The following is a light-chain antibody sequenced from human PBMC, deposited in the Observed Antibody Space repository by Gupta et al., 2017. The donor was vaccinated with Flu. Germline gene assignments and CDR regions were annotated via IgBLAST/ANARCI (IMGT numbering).Light chain of an antibody. V-gene: IGLV6-57*01. CDR1: SGSIAT. CDR3: QSYDSITRDVV. J-gene: IGLJ2*01. Sequence: NFMLTQPHSVPESPGKTVTISCTRTSGSIATTTVIYEDNRRLSGVPDRFSGSIDTSSNSASLTISGLKTEDEADYYCQSYDSITRDVVFGGGTKLTVL. CDR2: EDN.